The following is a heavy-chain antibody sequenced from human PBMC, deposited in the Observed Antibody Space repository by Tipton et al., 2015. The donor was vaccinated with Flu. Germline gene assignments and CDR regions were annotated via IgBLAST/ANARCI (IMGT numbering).Heavy chain of an antibody. J-gene: IGHJ5*02. V-gene: IGHV1-69*01. Sequence: QLVQSGAEVKKPGSSVKVSCKASGGTFSSYAISWVRQAPGQGLEWMGGIIPIFGTANYAQKFQGRVTITADESTSTAYMELSSLRSEDTAVYYCARDLYCSSTSCQWGWFDPWGQGTLVTVSS. CDR1: GGTFSSYA. D-gene: IGHD2-2*01. CDR2: IIPIFGTA. CDR3: ARDLYCSSTSCQWGWFDP.